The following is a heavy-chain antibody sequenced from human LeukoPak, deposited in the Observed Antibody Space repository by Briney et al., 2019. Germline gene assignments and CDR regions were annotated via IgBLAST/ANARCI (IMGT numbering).Heavy chain of an antibody. CDR2: TRNKANSYTT. CDR1: GFTFSDHY. D-gene: IGHD6-19*01. V-gene: IGHV3-72*01. CDR3: ARRPGAVAGDDY. J-gene: IGHJ4*02. Sequence: GGSLRLSCAASGFTFSDHYMDWVRQAPGKGLEWVGRTRNKANSYTTEYAASAKGRFTISRDDSKNSLYLQMNSLKTEDTAVYYCARRPGAVAGDDYWGQGTLVTVSS.